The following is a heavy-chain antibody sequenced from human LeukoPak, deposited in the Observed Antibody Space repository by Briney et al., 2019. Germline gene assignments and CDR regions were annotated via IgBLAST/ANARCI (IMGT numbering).Heavy chain of an antibody. D-gene: IGHD2-15*01. V-gene: IGHV3-30*18. Sequence: PGGSLRLSCAASGFTFSSYGMHWVRQAPGKGLEWVAVISYDGSNKYYADSVKGRFTISRDNSKNTLYPQMNSLRAEDMAVYYCAKELVTATRKVSYEFDYWGQGTLVTVSS. CDR2: ISYDGSNK. CDR3: AKELVTATRKVSYEFDY. CDR1: GFTFSSYG. J-gene: IGHJ4*02.